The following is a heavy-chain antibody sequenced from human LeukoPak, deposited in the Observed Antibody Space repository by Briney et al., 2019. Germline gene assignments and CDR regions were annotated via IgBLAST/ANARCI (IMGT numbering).Heavy chain of an antibody. Sequence: SETLSLTCTVSGGSISSYYWSWIRQPPGKGLEGIGYIYYSGSTNYNPSLKSRVTISVDTSKDQFSLKLSSVTAADTAVYYCARDRGITMVRGAIRWFDPWGQGTLVTVSS. CDR2: IYYSGST. J-gene: IGHJ5*02. CDR3: ARDRGITMVRGAIRWFDP. V-gene: IGHV4-59*01. D-gene: IGHD3-10*01. CDR1: GGSISSYY.